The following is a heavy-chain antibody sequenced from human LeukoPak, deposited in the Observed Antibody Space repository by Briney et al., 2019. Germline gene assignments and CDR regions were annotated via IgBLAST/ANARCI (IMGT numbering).Heavy chain of an antibody. V-gene: IGHV1-18*01. D-gene: IGHD1-26*01. Sequence: ASVKVSCKASGYTFTSYGISWVRQAPGQGLEWMGWISAYNGNTNYAQKLQGRVTMTTDTSTSTAYMELRSLRSDDTAVYYCARDHDIARTYSGSYWGRNRFDPWGQGTLVTVSS. CDR1: GYTFTSYG. J-gene: IGHJ5*02. CDR2: ISAYNGNT. CDR3: ARDHDIARTYSGSYWGRNRFDP.